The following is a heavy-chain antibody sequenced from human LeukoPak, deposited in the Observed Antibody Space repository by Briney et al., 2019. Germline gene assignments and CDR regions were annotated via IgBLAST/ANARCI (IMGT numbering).Heavy chain of an antibody. Sequence: SGGSLRLSCAASGFTFSTYTMNWVRQAPGKGLEWVSTVSDSSDVHYSDSVKGRFTISRDNARNSLYLQMNSLRDEDTAVYHCARDSGSYLQPTDYWGQGTLVTVSS. J-gene: IGHJ4*02. CDR1: GFTFSTYT. D-gene: IGHD1-26*01. V-gene: IGHV3-48*02. CDR3: ARDSGSYLQPTDY. CDR2: VSDSSDV.